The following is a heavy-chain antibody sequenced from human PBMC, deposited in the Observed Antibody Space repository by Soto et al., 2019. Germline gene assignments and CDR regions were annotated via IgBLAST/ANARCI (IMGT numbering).Heavy chain of an antibody. CDR2: IRAYNGNT. CDR3: ARGGTPIDS. Sequence: QVQLVQSGAEVKKPGASVKVSCKASGYTFTNFGISWVRQAPGQGVEWMGWIRAYNGNTNYAKRFPGRVTMTTDTSTSTAYMEVRSVRFVDTAVYDRARGGTPIDSWGQGTLVTVSS. V-gene: IGHV1-18*01. CDR1: GYTFTNFG. D-gene: IGHD3-16*01. J-gene: IGHJ4*02.